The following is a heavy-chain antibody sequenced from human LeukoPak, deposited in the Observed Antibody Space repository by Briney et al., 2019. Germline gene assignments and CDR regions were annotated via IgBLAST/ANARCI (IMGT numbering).Heavy chain of an antibody. V-gene: IGHV4-39*07. CDR1: GDSISSRNYY. CDR3: ARSPSRQNWIASLYKWFDP. CDR2: IYNSGST. J-gene: IGHJ5*02. D-gene: IGHD2-2*03. Sequence: SETLSLTCTVSGDSISSRNYYWGRVRQPPGKGLEWIGNIYNSGSTYYKPSLESRVTISLDTSNNQFSVRLTSVTAADTAVYYCARSPSRQNWIASLYKWFDPWGQGTLVTVAS.